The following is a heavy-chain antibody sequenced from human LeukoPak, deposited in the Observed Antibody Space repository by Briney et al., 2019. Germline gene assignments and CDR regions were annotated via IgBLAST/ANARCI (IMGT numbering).Heavy chain of an antibody. CDR3: AKGAAMVRGVPED. D-gene: IGHD3-10*01. J-gene: IGHJ4*02. Sequence: GGSLRLSCAASGFTFSSYAMSWVRQAPGKGPEWVSGISGNGGSTNYADSVKGRLTISRDNSKNTLFLQMNSLRAEDTAVYYCAKGAAMVRGVPEDWGQGTLVTVSS. V-gene: IGHV3-23*01. CDR2: ISGNGGST. CDR1: GFTFSSYA.